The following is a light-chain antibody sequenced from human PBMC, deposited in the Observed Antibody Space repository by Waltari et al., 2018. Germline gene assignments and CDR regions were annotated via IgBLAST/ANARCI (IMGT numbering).Light chain of an antibody. CDR2: KTS. CDR1: QSIDRW. Sequence: DIQMTQSPSTLSASVGERVTITCRASQSIDRWLAWYQQKPGKAPKLLIYKTSSLESGVASRFSGSGYGTEFTLTISSLQPDDFATYYCQEYKTYRTFGQGTKVEIK. V-gene: IGKV1-5*03. CDR3: QEYKTYRT. J-gene: IGKJ1*01.